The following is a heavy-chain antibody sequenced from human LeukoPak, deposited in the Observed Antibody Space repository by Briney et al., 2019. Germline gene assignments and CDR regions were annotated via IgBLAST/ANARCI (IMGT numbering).Heavy chain of an antibody. CDR2: INPSSGNT. D-gene: IGHD3-10*01. CDR3: AREGSGRTSDY. Sequence: GASVKVSCKASGYTFSSYYIYWVRQAPGQGLEWMGIINPSSGNTNYAQKFQGRVTMTRDTSTSTVYMELSSLRSEDTAVYYCAREGSGRTSDYWGQGTLVTVSS. CDR1: GYTFSSYY. V-gene: IGHV1-46*01. J-gene: IGHJ4*02.